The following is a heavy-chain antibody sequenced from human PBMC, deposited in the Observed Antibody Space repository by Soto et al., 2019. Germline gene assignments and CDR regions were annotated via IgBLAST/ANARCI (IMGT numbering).Heavy chain of an antibody. V-gene: IGHV3-49*03. CDR3: TRAEWLLFHYYYGMDV. J-gene: IGHJ6*02. CDR1: GFTFGDYA. Sequence: PGGSLRLSCTASGFTFGDYAMSWFRQAPGKGLEWVGFIRSKAYGGTTEYAASVKGRFTISRDDSKSIAYLQMNSLKTEDTAVYYCTRAEWLLFHYYYGMDVWGQGTKVTVSS. CDR2: IRSKAYGGTT. D-gene: IGHD3-3*01.